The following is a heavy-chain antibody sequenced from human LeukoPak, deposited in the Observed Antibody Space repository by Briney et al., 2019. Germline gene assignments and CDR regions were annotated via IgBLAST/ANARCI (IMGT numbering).Heavy chain of an antibody. Sequence: ASVKVSCKTSGYTFTTYGISWVRQAPGQGLEWMGWISAYNGNTNYAQKLQGRVTMTTDASTSTAYMELRSLRSDDTAVYYCAGDPGNYGRSDSLDYLGQGTLVTVSS. CDR1: GYTFTTYG. V-gene: IGHV1-18*01. D-gene: IGHD1-26*01. J-gene: IGHJ4*02. CDR2: ISAYNGNT. CDR3: AGDPGNYGRSDSLDY.